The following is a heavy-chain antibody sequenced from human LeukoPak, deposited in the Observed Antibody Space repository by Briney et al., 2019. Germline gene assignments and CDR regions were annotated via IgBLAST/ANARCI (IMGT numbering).Heavy chain of an antibody. Sequence: PSETLSLTCTVSGGSISSYYWGWIRQPPGKGLEWIGSMYYSGSTYYNPSLKSRVTISVDTSKNQFSLKLSSVTAADTAVYYCASRPDYYYGSGSYLFDYWGQGTLVTVSS. CDR3: ASRPDYYYGSGSYLFDY. CDR2: MYYSGST. J-gene: IGHJ4*02. D-gene: IGHD3-10*01. V-gene: IGHV4-39*01. CDR1: GGSISSYY.